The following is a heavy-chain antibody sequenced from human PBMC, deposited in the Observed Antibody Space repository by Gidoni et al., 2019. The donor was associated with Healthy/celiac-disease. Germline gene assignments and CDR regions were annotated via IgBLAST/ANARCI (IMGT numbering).Heavy chain of an antibody. Sequence: QVQLVQSGAEVKKPGASVKVSCKASGYTFTSYAMHWVRQAPGQRLEWMGWINAGNGNTKYSQKFQGRVTITRDTSASTAYMELSSLRSEDTAVYYCARGYDFWSGYYPETHFDYWGQGTLVTVSS. CDR3: ARGYDFWSGYYPETHFDY. D-gene: IGHD3-3*01. V-gene: IGHV1-3*01. CDR2: INAGNGNT. J-gene: IGHJ4*02. CDR1: GYTFTSYA.